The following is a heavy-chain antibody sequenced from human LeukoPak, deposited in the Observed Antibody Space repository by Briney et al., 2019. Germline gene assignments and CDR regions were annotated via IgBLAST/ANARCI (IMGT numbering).Heavy chain of an antibody. V-gene: IGHV3-23*01. D-gene: IGHD5-18*01. J-gene: IGHJ6*02. CDR3: AKVQDHGYWNYYGMDV. Sequence: GGSLRLSCAASGFTFSSYAMSWVRQAPGKGLEWVSAISGSGGSTYYADSVKGRFTISRDNSKNTLYLQLNSLRAEDKAVYYCAKVQDHGYWNYYGMDVWGQGTTVTVSS. CDR2: ISGSGGST. CDR1: GFTFSSYA.